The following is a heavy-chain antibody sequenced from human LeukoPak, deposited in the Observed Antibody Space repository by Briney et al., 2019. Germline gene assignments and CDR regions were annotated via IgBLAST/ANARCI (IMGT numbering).Heavy chain of an antibody. D-gene: IGHD3-10*01. CDR1: GFTFSSYS. CDR2: INTRSNTI. CDR3: ARAYGSGSLLIKD. J-gene: IGHJ4*02. V-gene: IGHV3-48*01. Sequence: QPGGSLRLSCAASGFTFSSYSMNWVRQAPGKGLEWVSYINTRSNTIYYADSVKGRFTISRDNAKNSLYLQMNSLRAEDTAVYYCARAYGSGSLLIKDWGQGTLVTVSS.